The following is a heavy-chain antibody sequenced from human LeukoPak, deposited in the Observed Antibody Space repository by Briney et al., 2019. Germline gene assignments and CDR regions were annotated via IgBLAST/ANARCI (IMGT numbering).Heavy chain of an antibody. CDR1: GFTFSSYS. D-gene: IGHD6-13*01. CDR3: AREIAAAGTDLNWFDP. J-gene: IGHJ5*02. CDR2: ISSSSSYI. V-gene: IGHV3-21*01. Sequence: GGSLRLSCAASGFTFSSYSMNWVRQAPGKGLEWVSSISSSSSYIYYADSVKGRFTISRDNAKNSLYLQMNSLRAEDTAVYYCAREIAAAGTDLNWFDPWGQGTLVTVSS.